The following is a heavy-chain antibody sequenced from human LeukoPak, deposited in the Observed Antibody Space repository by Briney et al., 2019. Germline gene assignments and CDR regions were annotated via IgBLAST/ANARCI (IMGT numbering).Heavy chain of an antibody. J-gene: IGHJ4*02. CDR3: ATWRTAKTGFDY. Sequence: SETLSLTCTVSGGSFSNNNYYWAWFRQPPGKGLECIGSIYYSGSPYYNPSLKSRVTISVDTSKNQFSLRLSSVTAADTAVYYCATWRTAKTGFDYWGQGTLVTVSS. CDR1: GGSFSNNNYY. CDR2: IYYSGSP. D-gene: IGHD1-1*01. V-gene: IGHV4-39*01.